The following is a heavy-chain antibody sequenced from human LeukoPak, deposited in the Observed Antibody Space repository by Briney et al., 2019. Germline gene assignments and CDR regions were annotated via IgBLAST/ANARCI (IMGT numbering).Heavy chain of an antibody. J-gene: IGHJ4*02. V-gene: IGHV3-33*01. Sequence: SGGSLRLSCAAAGFTFSHYGMHWVRQAPGKGLEWVAVIWSDGTNQYYGDSVKGRFTIFRDDSGNTVYLQMNSLRPEDTGVYYCARDAQRGFDYSNSLEYWGQGTPVTVST. D-gene: IGHD4-11*01. CDR1: GFTFSHYG. CDR3: ARDAQRGFDYSNSLEY. CDR2: IWSDGTNQ.